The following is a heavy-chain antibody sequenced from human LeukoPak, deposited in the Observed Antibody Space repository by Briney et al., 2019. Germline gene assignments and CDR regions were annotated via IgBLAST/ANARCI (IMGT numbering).Heavy chain of an antibody. CDR2: INRDGSST. CDR1: GFTFSNYW. V-gene: IGHV3-74*01. D-gene: IGHD3-10*01. J-gene: IGHJ4*02. CDR3: ARDRSASGDS. Sequence: HSGGSLRLSCVASGFTFSNYWMHWVRQAPGKWLVWVSRINRDGSSTTYADSLKGRFTISRDNAKNTLYLQMNSLRAEDTAVYYCARDRSASGDSWGQGTLVTVSS.